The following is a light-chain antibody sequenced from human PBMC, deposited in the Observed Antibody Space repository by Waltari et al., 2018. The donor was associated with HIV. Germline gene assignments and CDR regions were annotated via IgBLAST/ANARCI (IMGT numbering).Light chain of an antibody. CDR1: RPHVRSNN. J-gene: IGLJ3*02. V-gene: IGLV1-44*01. Sequence: QSVLPQPPSASGTPGQTLSIPCSGSRPHVRSNNVYWYQHIPPTAPKLIIYNTDQRPSGVPARFSASKTGTSASLAISGLQPGDEGLYYCGTWDADLDGPVFGGGTKVTVL. CDR3: GTWDADLDGPV. CDR2: NTD.